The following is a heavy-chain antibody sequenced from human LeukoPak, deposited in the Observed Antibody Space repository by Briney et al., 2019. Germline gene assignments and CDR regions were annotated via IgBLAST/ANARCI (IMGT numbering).Heavy chain of an antibody. CDR3: AKDNSITRVFYDILTSYAPPAEYFQH. Sequence: GGSLRLSCAASGFTFSSYAMSWVRQAPGKGLELVSAISGSGGSTYYADSVKGRFTISRDNSKNTLYLQMNSLRAEDTAVYYCAKDNSITRVFYDILTSYAPPAEYFQHWGQGTLVTVSS. D-gene: IGHD3-9*01. J-gene: IGHJ1*01. CDR1: GFTFSSYA. V-gene: IGHV3-23*01. CDR2: ISGSGGST.